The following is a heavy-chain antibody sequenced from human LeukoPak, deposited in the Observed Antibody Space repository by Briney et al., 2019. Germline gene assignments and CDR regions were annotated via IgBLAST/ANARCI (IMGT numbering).Heavy chain of an antibody. D-gene: IGHD4-17*01. CDR2: INPSGGST. V-gene: IGHV1-46*01. Sequence: ASVKVSCKASGYTFTSYYMHWVRQAPGQGLEWMGIINPSGGSTSYAQKFQGRVTMTRDTSTSTVYMELSSLRSEDTAVYHCARDRGGDYGRGRYYYYYYMDVWGKGTTVTVSS. CDR1: GYTFTSYY. J-gene: IGHJ6*03. CDR3: ARDRGGDYGRGRYYYYYYMDV.